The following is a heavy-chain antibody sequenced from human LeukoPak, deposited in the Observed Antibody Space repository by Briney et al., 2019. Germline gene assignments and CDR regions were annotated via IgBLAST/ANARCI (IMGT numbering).Heavy chain of an antibody. D-gene: IGHD3-3*01. CDR1: GYTFTGYY. V-gene: IGHV1-2*06. J-gene: IGHJ6*02. CDR2: INPNSGGT. Sequence: ASVKVSCKASGYTFTGYYMHWVRQAPGQGLEWMGRINPNSGGTNYAQKFQGRVTMTRDTSISTAYMELSRLRTDDTAVYYCARGGYDFVYYYYGMDVWGQGTTVTVSS. CDR3: ARGGYDFVYYYYGMDV.